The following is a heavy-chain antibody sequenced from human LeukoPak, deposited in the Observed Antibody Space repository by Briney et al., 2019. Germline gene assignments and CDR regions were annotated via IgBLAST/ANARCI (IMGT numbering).Heavy chain of an antibody. Sequence: ADSVKGRFTISRDNSKNTLYLQMNSLRAEDTAVYYCAKDRGGYCSGGRFSASGIWDYWGQGTLVTVSS. CDR3: AKDRGGYCSGGRFSASGIWDY. D-gene: IGHD2-15*01. J-gene: IGHJ4*02. V-gene: IGHV3-30-3*02.